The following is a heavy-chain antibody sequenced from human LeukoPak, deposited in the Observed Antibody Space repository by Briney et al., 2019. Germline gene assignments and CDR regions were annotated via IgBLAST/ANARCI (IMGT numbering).Heavy chain of an antibody. V-gene: IGHV4-34*01. Sequence: SETLSLTCAVYGGSFSGYYWSWIRQPPGKGLEWIGEINHSGSTNYNPSLKSRVTISVDTSKNQFSLKLSSVTAADTAVYYCARGLAAAGSPGYYFDYWGQGTLVTVSS. CDR1: GGSFSGYY. CDR2: INHSGST. CDR3: ARGLAAAGSPGYYFDY. J-gene: IGHJ4*02. D-gene: IGHD6-13*01.